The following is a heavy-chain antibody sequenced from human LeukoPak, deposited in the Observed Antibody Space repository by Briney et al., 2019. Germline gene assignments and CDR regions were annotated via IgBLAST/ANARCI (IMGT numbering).Heavy chain of an antibody. CDR1: GGSFSGYY. CDR2: INHSGST. Sequence: KASETLSLTCGVYGGSFSGYYWSWIRQPPGKGLEWIGEINHSGSTNYNPSLKSRVTISVDTSKNQFSLKLSSVAAADTAVYYCARSYSSSWPPVYYYYMDVWGKGTTVTVSS. D-gene: IGHD6-13*01. V-gene: IGHV4-34*01. CDR3: ARSYSSSWPPVYYYYMDV. J-gene: IGHJ6*03.